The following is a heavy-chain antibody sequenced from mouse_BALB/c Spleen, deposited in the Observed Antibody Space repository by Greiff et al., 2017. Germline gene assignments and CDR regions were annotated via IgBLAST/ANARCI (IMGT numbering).Heavy chain of an antibody. V-gene: IGHV1-4*01. D-gene: IGHD2-10*02. CDR1: GYTFTSYT. CDR3: ASGEYGNYPFAY. J-gene: IGHJ3*01. Sequence: QVHVKQSGAELARPGASVKMSCKASGYTFTSYTMHWVKQRPGQGLEWIGYINPSSGYTNYNQKFKDKATLTADKSSSTAYMQLSSLTSEDSAVYYCASGEYGNYPFAYWGQGTLVTVSA. CDR2: INPSSGYT.